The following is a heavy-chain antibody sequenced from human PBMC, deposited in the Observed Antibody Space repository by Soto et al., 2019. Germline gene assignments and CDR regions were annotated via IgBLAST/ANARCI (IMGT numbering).Heavy chain of an antibody. CDR2: IIPIFGTA. Sequence: ASVKVSCKVSGGTFGSYAISWVRQAPGQRLEWMGGIIPIFGTANYAQKLQGRVTITADESTSTAYMELSSLRSEDTAVYYCARDRTFGWRQLRSNDDAFDIWGQGTMVTVSS. J-gene: IGHJ3*02. V-gene: IGHV1-69*13. CDR1: GGTFGSYA. D-gene: IGHD3-3*01. CDR3: ARDRTFGWRQLRSNDDAFDI.